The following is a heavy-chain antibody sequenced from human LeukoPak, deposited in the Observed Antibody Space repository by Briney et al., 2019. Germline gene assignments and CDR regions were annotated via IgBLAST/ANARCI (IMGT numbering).Heavy chain of an antibody. Sequence: ASVKVSCKASGYTFTSYTMHWVRQAPGQRLEWMGWINTGNGNARYSQKFQGRVTITRDTSASTAYMELSSLTSEDTAVYYCARGNSHFDYWGQGTLVTVSS. V-gene: IGHV1-3*04. CDR2: INTGNGNA. D-gene: IGHD2/OR15-2a*01. J-gene: IGHJ4*02. CDR1: GYTFTSYT. CDR3: ARGNSHFDY.